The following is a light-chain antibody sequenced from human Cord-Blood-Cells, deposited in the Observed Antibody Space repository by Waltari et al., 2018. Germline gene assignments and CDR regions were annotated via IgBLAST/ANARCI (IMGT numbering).Light chain of an antibody. Sequence: DIQMTQSPYSLSASVGDRVTITCQASQDISNYLNWYQQKPGKAPKRLIYDASNLETGVPSRFSGSGSGTDFTFTISSLQPEDIATYYCQQYDNLPFTFGPGTKVDIK. CDR3: QQYDNLPFT. V-gene: IGKV1-33*01. CDR1: QDISNY. J-gene: IGKJ3*01. CDR2: DAS.